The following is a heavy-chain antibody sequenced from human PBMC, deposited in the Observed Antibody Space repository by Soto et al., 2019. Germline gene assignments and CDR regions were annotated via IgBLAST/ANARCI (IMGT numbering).Heavy chain of an antibody. CDR3: SRSVDP. Sequence: QVQLQESGPGLVKPSQTLSLTCTVSGGSLNIGVYYWSWIRPPPGKGREWIGYIYYSWSTYYHPSLKSLGTISVDTSKNQSSLKLSSVTAADTAVYYCSRSVDPWGQGTLVTVSS. CDR2: IYYSWST. CDR1: GGSLNIGVYY. J-gene: IGHJ5*02. V-gene: IGHV4-31*01.